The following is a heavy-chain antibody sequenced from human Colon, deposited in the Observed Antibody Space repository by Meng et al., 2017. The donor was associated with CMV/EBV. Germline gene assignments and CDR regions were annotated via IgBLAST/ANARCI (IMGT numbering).Heavy chain of an antibody. J-gene: IGHJ6*02. CDR3: AKSHDIVISRGMDV. CDR2: IRYDGSEP. D-gene: IGHD3-9*01. CDR1: GFTFSSYG. V-gene: IGHV3-30*02. Sequence: GGSLRLSCAASGFTFSSYGMHWVRQAPGKGLEWLSFIRYDGSEPYYADSVKGRFTVSRDNSQNTQYLQMNGLRVEDSAVYYCAKSHDIVISRGMDVWGQGTTVTVSS.